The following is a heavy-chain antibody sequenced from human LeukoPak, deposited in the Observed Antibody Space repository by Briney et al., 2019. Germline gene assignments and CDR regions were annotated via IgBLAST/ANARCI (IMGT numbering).Heavy chain of an antibody. V-gene: IGHV3-7*01. CDR3: ARCDFWSGYYPLPDY. J-gene: IGHJ4*02. Sequence: GGSLRLSCAASGFTFSSYWMTWVRQAPGKGLEWVANIKQDGREKYYVDSVKGRFTISRDNAKKSLYLQMNSLRAEDTAVYYCARCDFWSGYYPLPDYWGQGTLVTVSS. D-gene: IGHD3-3*01. CDR1: GFTFSSYW. CDR2: IKQDGREK.